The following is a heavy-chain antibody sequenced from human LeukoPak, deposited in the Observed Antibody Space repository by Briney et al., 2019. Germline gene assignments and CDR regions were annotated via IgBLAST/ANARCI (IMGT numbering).Heavy chain of an antibody. D-gene: IGHD1-14*01. CDR2: ISQDGSEK. V-gene: IGHV3-7*01. CDR3: ARDSYRALEF. J-gene: IGHJ4*02. CDR1: GFTFKSHW. Sequence: GGSLRLSCAASGFTFKSHWVNLVRQAPGKGVQWVAHISQDGSEKYYVDSVKGRFTISRDNTKNSLYLQMSSLRAEDTAVYYCARDSYRALEFWGQGALVTVSS.